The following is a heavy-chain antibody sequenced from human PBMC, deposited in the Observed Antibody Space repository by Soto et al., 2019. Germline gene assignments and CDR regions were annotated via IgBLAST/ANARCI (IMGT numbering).Heavy chain of an antibody. Sequence: ASVKVSCKASGYSFTHYDLHWVRQAPGQRLEWMGWINAANDKKKFSQRFQGRVTITRDTSAGTAQMELSSLTSEDTAVYYCVRDRAPYKSSDWAFAYWGQGTPVTVSS. D-gene: IGHD3-9*01. J-gene: IGHJ4*02. CDR3: VRDRAPYKSSDWAFAY. CDR2: INAANDKK. V-gene: IGHV1-3*01. CDR1: GYSFTHYD.